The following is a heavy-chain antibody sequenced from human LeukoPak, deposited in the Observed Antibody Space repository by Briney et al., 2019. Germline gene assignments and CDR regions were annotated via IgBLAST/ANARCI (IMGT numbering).Heavy chain of an antibody. J-gene: IGHJ4*02. D-gene: IGHD6-13*01. CDR3: ARDPIASAASGGDS. CDR2: ITSRSSYT. CDR1: GFTFSSDS. Sequence: GGSLRLSCAASGFTFSSDSMNWVRQAPGKGLEWVSSITSRSSYTYYADSMKGRFTISRDNAKHSLYLQMNSLRAEDTAIYYCARDPIASAASGGDSWGQGTLVTVSS. V-gene: IGHV3-21*01.